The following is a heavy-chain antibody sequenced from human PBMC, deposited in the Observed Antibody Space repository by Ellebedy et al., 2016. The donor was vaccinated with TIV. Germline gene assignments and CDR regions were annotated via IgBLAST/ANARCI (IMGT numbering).Heavy chain of an antibody. J-gene: IGHJ4*02. CDR3: AQRAWGSVLEY. CDR2: LLWNDQK. V-gene: IGHV2-5*01. CDR1: GISLTPSGPG. Sequence: SGPTLVXPTQTLTLICTFSGISLTPSGPGLRWIRQPPGEALEWVALLLWNDQKRFNPSLRNRLTVTKDTSKNQVTLTMTNMSPADTATYYCAQRAWGSVLEYWGQGILVTVST. D-gene: IGHD3-10*01.